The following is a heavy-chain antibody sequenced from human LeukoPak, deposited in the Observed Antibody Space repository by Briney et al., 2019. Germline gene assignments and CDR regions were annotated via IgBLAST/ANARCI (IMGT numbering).Heavy chain of an antibody. Sequence: PSETLSLTCAVSGSSVSSAYWWGWIRHPPRRGLEWIGYIYYSGSTYYNPSLKSRLTMSVDTSKNQFSLKLPSVTAVDTAVYYCVRNLPVFLSGYPQPGMDVWGQGTTVTVSS. CDR1: GSSVSSAYW. J-gene: IGHJ6*02. V-gene: IGHV4-28*01. CDR2: IYYSGST. CDR3: VRNLPVFLSGYPQPGMDV. D-gene: IGHD3-3*01.